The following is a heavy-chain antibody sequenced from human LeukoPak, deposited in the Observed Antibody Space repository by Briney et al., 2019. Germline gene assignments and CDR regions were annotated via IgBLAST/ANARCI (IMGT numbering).Heavy chain of an antibody. V-gene: IGHV4-39*07. Sequence: SETLSLTCTVSGGSISKTNNYWNWIRQPPGKGLEWIGYIYHSGSTYYNPSLKSRVTISVDTSKNQFSLKLSSVTAADTAVYYCARDDIVVVVAADYGMDVWGQGTTVTVSS. CDR2: IYHSGST. CDR3: ARDDIVVVVAADYGMDV. D-gene: IGHD2-15*01. J-gene: IGHJ6*02. CDR1: GGSISKTNNY.